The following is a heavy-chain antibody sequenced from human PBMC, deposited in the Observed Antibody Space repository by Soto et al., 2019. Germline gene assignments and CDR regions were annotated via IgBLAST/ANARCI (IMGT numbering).Heavy chain of an antibody. CDR1: GFTFSSYG. Sequence: GSLRLSCAASGFTFSSYGMHWVRQAPGKGLEWVAVISYDGSNKYYADSVKGRFTISRDNSKNTLYLQMNSLRAEDRAVYYCAKDRRYYDSSGYVDYWGQGTLVTVSS. J-gene: IGHJ4*02. D-gene: IGHD3-22*01. V-gene: IGHV3-30*18. CDR3: AKDRRYYDSSGYVDY. CDR2: ISYDGSNK.